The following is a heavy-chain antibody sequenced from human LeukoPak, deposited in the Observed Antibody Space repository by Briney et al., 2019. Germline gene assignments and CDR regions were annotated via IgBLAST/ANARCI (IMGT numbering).Heavy chain of an antibody. CDR3: AADSSGYYGYFDY. CDR2: ISSSSSTI. Sequence: GGSLRLSCAASGFTFSSYSMNWVRQAPGKGLEWVSYISSSSSTIYYADSVKGRFTISRDNAKNSLYLRMNSLRDEDTAVYYCAADSSGYYGYFDYWGQGTLVTVSS. D-gene: IGHD3-22*01. J-gene: IGHJ4*02. V-gene: IGHV3-48*02. CDR1: GFTFSSYS.